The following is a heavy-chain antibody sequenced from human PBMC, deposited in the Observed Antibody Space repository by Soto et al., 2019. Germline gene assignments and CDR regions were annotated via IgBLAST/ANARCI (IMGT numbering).Heavy chain of an antibody. J-gene: IGHJ6*02. D-gene: IGHD2-8*01. CDR2: ISFNGDVT. Sequence: GGSLRLSYAASGFSFSAYYMSWIRQAPGKGLEWVSYISFNGDVTRYSDSVEGLFTVSRDNAKKSLYLQMNSLRVEDTAVYYCARENGHPGHNYAMDVWGQGTTVTVSS. CDR1: GFSFSAYY. CDR3: ARENGHPGHNYAMDV. V-gene: IGHV3-11*01.